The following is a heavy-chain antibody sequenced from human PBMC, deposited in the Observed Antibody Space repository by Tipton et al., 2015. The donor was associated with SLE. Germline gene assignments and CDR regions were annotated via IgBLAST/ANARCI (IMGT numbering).Heavy chain of an antibody. CDR3: ARDLGDWGDY. V-gene: IGHV4-61*08. CDR1: GGSISSGDFY. D-gene: IGHD2-21*02. J-gene: IGHJ4*02. CDR2: IYYSGST. Sequence: TLSLTCTVSGGSISSGDFYWSWIRQHPGKGLEWIGYIYYSGSTNYNPSLKSRVTISVDTSKNQFSLKLSSVTAADTAVYYCARDLGDWGDYWGQGTLVTVSS.